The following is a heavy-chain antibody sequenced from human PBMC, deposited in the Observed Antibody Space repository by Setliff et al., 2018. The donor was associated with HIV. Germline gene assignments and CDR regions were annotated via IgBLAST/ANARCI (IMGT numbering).Heavy chain of an antibody. CDR2: ISIGSGGST. J-gene: IGHJ3*02. CDR1: GFTFRNYK. CDR3: VRDKPKGYSGSGDGDAFDI. V-gene: IGHV3-48*03. D-gene: IGHD3-10*01. Sequence: PGGSLRLSCAASGFTFRNYKFNWVRQAPGRGLEWVSSISIGSGGSTGYADSVKGRFTISRDNARNSLYLQLNSLRAEDTAVYYCVRDKPKGYSGSGDGDAFDIWGQGTMVTVSS.